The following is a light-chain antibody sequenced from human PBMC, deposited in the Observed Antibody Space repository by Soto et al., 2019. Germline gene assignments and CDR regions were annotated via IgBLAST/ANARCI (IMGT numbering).Light chain of an antibody. Sequence: DIQMTQSPSTLSACVGDRVTITCRASQSISSWLAWYQQKPGKAPKLLIYKASTLKSGVPSRFSGSGSGTEFTLTISSLQPDHFATYYCQHYNSYSEAFGQGTKVDIK. CDR1: QSISSW. CDR2: KAS. V-gene: IGKV1-5*03. J-gene: IGKJ1*01. CDR3: QHYNSYSEA.